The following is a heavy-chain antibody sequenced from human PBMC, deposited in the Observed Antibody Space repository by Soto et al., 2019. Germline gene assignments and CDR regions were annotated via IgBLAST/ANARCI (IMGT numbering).Heavy chain of an antibody. J-gene: IGHJ3*02. CDR2: MNPNSGNT. D-gene: IGHD3-9*01. Sequence: QVQLVQSGAEVKKPGASVKVSCKASGYTFTSYDINWVRQATGQGLEWMGWMNPNSGNTGCAQKFQGRVTRTRNTSISTAYIELSSLKSDDTAVYYCTIHYDILTGYYNAPDDAFDIWGQGTMVTVSS. CDR3: TIHYDILTGYYNAPDDAFDI. V-gene: IGHV1-8*01. CDR1: GYTFTSYD.